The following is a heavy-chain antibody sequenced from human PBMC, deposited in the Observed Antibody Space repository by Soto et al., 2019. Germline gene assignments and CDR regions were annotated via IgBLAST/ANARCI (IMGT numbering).Heavy chain of an antibody. CDR3: ARDKVGWAWFDP. J-gene: IGHJ5*02. D-gene: IGHD1-26*01. V-gene: IGHV4-61*01. Sequence: QVQLQESGPGLVKPSETLSLTCTVSGGSVSSGSDYWSWIRQPPGRGLEWIGYIFDSGSTNYNPSLKSRVTIAVDTSKNQFSLKVSSVSAADTAVYYWARDKVGWAWFDPWGQGTLVTVSS. CDR1: GGSVSSGSDY. CDR2: IFDSGST.